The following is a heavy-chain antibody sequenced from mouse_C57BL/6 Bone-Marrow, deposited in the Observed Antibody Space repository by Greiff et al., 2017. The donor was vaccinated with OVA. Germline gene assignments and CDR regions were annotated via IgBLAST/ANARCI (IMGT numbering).Heavy chain of an antibody. CDR3: ARGGRALYYYGSSPFAY. CDR1: GYAFSSSW. D-gene: IGHD1-1*01. J-gene: IGHJ3*01. CDR2: IYPGDGDT. V-gene: IGHV1-82*01. Sequence: QVQLKESGPELVKPGASVKISCKASGYAFSSSWMNWVKQRPGKGLEWIGRIYPGDGDTNYNGKFKGKATLTADKSSSTAYMQLSSLTSEDSAVYFCARGGRALYYYGSSPFAYWGQGTLVTVSA.